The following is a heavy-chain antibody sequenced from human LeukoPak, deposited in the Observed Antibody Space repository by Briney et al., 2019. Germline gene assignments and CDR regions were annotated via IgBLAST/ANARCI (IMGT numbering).Heavy chain of an antibody. D-gene: IGHD2-21*02. CDR3: ARHIVVVTAHSFDY. CDR1: GFTFSSYA. V-gene: IGHV3-23*01. Sequence: PGGSLRLSCAASGFTFSSYAMSWVRQAPGKGLEWVSAISGSGGSTYYADSVKGRFTISRDNSKNTLYLQMNSLRAEDTAVYYCARHIVVVTAHSFDYWGQGTPVTVSS. CDR2: ISGSGGST. J-gene: IGHJ4*02.